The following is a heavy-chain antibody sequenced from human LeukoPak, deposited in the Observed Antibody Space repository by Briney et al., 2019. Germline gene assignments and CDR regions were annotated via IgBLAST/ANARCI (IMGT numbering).Heavy chain of an antibody. CDR2: IRYDGSNK. Sequence: GGSLRLSCAASGFTFSSYGMHWVRQAPGKGLEWVAFIRYDGSNKYYADSVKGRFTISRDNSKNTLYLQMNSLRAEDTAVYYCAKTPVETVAGDLNYWGQGTLVTVSS. D-gene: IGHD6-19*01. CDR3: AKTPVETVAGDLNY. J-gene: IGHJ4*02. CDR1: GFTFSSYG. V-gene: IGHV3-30*02.